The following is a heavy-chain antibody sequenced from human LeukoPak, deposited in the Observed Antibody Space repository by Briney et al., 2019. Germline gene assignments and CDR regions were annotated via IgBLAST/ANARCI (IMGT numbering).Heavy chain of an antibody. Sequence: SETLSLTCTVSGGSISSSSYYWGWLRQPPGKGLEWIGSIYHSGGTYSNPSLKSRVTISVDTSKNQFSLKLSSVTAADTAVYYCARRRGEYDAFDIWGQGTMVTVSS. CDR2: IYHSGGT. V-gene: IGHV4-39*01. CDR3: ARRRGEYDAFDI. D-gene: IGHD2/OR15-2a*01. CDR1: GGSISSSSYY. J-gene: IGHJ3*02.